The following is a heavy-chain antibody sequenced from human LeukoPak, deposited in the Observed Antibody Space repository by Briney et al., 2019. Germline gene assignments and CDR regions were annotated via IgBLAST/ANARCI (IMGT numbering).Heavy chain of an antibody. V-gene: IGHV3-11*01. CDR3: AKVYSSGWYWVDY. J-gene: IGHJ4*02. CDR1: GFTFSDYY. Sequence: GGSLRLSCAASGFTFSDYYMSWIRQAPGKGLEWVSYISSSGSTIYYADSVKGRFTTSRDNSKNTLYLQMNSLRAEDTALYYCAKVYSSGWYWVDYWGQGTLLTVSS. D-gene: IGHD6-19*01. CDR2: ISSSGSTI.